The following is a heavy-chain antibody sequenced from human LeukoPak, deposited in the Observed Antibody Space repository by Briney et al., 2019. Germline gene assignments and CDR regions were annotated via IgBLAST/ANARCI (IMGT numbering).Heavy chain of an antibody. CDR3: ARDREKVGYSYGLFDY. D-gene: IGHD5-18*01. V-gene: IGHV1-69*13. CDR1: GGTFIIYA. Sequence: SVKVSCKASGGTFIIYAISWVRQAPGQGLEWMGGIIPIFGTANYAQKFQGRVTITADESTSTAYMELSSLRSEDTAVYYCARDREKVGYSYGLFDYWGQGTLVTVSS. J-gene: IGHJ4*02. CDR2: IIPIFGTA.